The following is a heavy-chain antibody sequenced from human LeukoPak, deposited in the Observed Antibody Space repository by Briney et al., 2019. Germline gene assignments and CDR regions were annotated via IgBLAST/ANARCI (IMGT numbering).Heavy chain of an antibody. CDR1: GGSISSSSYY. D-gene: IGHD4-17*01. Sequence: PSETLSLTCTVSGGSISSSSYYWGWIRQPPGKGLEWIGSIYYSGSTYHNPSLKSRVTISVDTSKNQFSLKLSSVTAADTAVYYCARALDYGDSRAFDIWGQGTVVTVSS. V-gene: IGHV4-39*07. CDR2: IYYSGST. J-gene: IGHJ3*02. CDR3: ARALDYGDSRAFDI.